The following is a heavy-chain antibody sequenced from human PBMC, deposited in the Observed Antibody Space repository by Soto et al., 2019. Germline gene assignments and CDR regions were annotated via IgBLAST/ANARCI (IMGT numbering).Heavy chain of an antibody. Sequence: GGSLRLSCAASGFTFDDYAMHWVRQAPGKGLEWVSGISWNSGSIGYADSVKGRFTISRDNAKNSLYLQMNSLRAEDTALYYCAKDIGSIGYYPYYFDYWGQGT. CDR2: ISWNSGSI. CDR3: AKDIGSIGYYPYYFDY. D-gene: IGHD3-22*01. CDR1: GFTFDDYA. V-gene: IGHV3-9*01. J-gene: IGHJ4*02.